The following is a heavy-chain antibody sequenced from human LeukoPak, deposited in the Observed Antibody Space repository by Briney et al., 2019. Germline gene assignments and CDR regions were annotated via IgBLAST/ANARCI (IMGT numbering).Heavy chain of an antibody. CDR3: ASNYYDLEYFQH. D-gene: IGHD3-22*01. Sequence: GASVKVSCKASGGTFSSYAISWVRQAPGQGLEWMGGIIPIFGTANYAQKFQGRVTITAVKSTSTAYMELSSLRSEDTAVYYCASNYYDLEYFQHWGQGTLVTVSS. CDR2: IIPIFGTA. CDR1: GGTFSSYA. V-gene: IGHV1-69*06. J-gene: IGHJ1*01.